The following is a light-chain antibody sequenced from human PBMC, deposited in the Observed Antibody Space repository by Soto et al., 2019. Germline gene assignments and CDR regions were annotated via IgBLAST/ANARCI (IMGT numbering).Light chain of an antibody. CDR1: QSVTKY. CDR2: DTS. V-gene: IGKV3-11*01. Sequence: EIVLTQSPATLSLSPGERATLSCRASQSVTKYLAWYQQKPGQAPRLLIYDTSNRATGIPARFSGSGFGTDVTLTISGLESEDSGIYYCQQRYNWLTFGGGTKVEIK. J-gene: IGKJ4*01. CDR3: QQRYNWLT.